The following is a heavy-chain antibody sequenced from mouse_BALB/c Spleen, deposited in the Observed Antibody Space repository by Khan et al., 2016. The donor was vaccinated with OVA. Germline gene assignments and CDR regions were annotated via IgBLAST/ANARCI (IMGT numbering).Heavy chain of an antibody. V-gene: IGHV3-2*02. D-gene: IGHD1-1*01. Sequence: EVKLLESGPGLVKPSQSLSLTCTVTGYSITSDYAWNWIRQFPGNRLEWMGYIKYSGITSYNPSLKSRISITRDTSKNQFFLQLNSVTTEDTATYYCASSGPISTVVVTDFDFWGQGTTLTVSS. CDR3: ASSGPISTVVVTDFDF. CDR1: GYSITSDYA. CDR2: IKYSGIT. J-gene: IGHJ2*01.